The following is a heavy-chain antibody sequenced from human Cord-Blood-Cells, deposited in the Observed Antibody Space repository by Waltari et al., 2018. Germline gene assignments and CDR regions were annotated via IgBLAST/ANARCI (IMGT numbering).Heavy chain of an antibody. D-gene: IGHD6-19*01. CDR2: INHSGRT. CDR3: ARGQWLRWQYYFDY. CDR1: GGSFSGYY. V-gene: IGHV4-34*01. J-gene: IGHJ4*02. Sequence: QVQLQQWGAGLLKPSETLSLTCAVYGGSFSGYYGSWTRQPPGKGLEWIGEINHSGRTNYNPSLKSRVTISVDTSKNQFSLKLSSVTAADTAVYYCARGQWLRWQYYFDYWGQGTLVTVSS.